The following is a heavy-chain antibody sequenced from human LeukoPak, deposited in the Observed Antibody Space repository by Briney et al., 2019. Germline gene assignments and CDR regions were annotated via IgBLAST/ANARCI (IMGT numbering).Heavy chain of an antibody. CDR1: GGTFSSYA. CDR2: IIPIFGTA. CDR3: ARDRGYCTNGVCSHFDY. V-gene: IGHV1-69*05. J-gene: IGHJ4*02. Sequence: SVKVSCKASGGTFSSYAISWVRQAPGQGLEWMGGIIPIFGTANYAQKFQGRVTMTTDTSTSTAYMELRSLRSDDTAVYYCARDRGYCTNGVCSHFDYWGQGTLVTVSS. D-gene: IGHD2-8*01.